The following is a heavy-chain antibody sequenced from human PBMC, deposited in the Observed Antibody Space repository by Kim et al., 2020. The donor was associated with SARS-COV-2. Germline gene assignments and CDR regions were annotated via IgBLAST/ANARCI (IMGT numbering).Heavy chain of an antibody. CDR3: ARDPFLTMIVVERGYYYGMGV. J-gene: IGHJ6*02. V-gene: IGHV4-39*02. CDR2: IYYSGST. D-gene: IGHD3-22*01. Sequence: SETLSLTCTVSGGSISSSSYYWGWIRQPPGKGLEWIGSIYYSGSTYYNPSLKSRVTISVDTSKNQFSLKLSSVTAADTAVYYCARDPFLTMIVVERGYYYGMGVWGRGTTVTLSS. CDR1: GGSISSSSYY.